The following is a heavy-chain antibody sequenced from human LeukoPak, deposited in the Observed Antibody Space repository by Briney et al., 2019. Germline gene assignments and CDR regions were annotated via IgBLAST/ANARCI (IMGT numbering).Heavy chain of an antibody. J-gene: IGHJ6*04. V-gene: IGHV4-34*01. D-gene: IGHD3-16*01. CDR1: GGSFSGYY. CDR2: INHSGST. CDR3: ARSEFTMDV. Sequence: SETPSLTCAVYGGSFSGYYWSWIRQPPGKGLEWIGEINHSGSTNYNPSLKSRVTISVDTSKNQFSLKLSSVTAADTAVYYCARSEFTMDVWGKGTTVTVSS.